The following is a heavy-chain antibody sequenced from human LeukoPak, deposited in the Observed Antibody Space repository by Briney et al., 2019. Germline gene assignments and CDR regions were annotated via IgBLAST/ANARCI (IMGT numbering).Heavy chain of an antibody. CDR1: GGSISSYY. D-gene: IGHD3-22*01. J-gene: IGHJ3*02. V-gene: IGHV4-59*01. CDR3: ARTSYYYDSSGYHGAFDI. Sequence: SQTLSLTCTVSGGSISSYYWSWIRQPPGKGLEWIGYIYYSGSTNYNPSLKSRVTISVDTSKNQFSLKLSSVTAADTAVYYCARTSYYYDSSGYHGAFDIWGQGTMVTVSS. CDR2: IYYSGST.